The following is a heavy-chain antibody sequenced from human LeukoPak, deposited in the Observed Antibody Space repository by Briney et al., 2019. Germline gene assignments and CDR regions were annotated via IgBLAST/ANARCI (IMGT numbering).Heavy chain of an antibody. CDR2: IRYDGSNK. Sequence: GGSLRLSCAASGFTFSSYGMHWVRQAPGKGLEWVAFIRYDGSNKYYADSVKGRFTISRDNSKNTLYLQMDSLRAEDTAVYYCAKEEPYYYDSISFIDYWGQGTLVTVSS. CDR3: AKEEPYYYDSISFIDY. J-gene: IGHJ4*02. V-gene: IGHV3-30*02. CDR1: GFTFSSYG. D-gene: IGHD3-22*01.